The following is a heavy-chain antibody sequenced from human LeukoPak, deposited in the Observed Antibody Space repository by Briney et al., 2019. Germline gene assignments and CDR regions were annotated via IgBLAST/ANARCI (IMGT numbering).Heavy chain of an antibody. D-gene: IGHD3-16*01. J-gene: IGHJ4*02. CDR3: ARDASMINFDY. Sequence: SVKVSCTASRYTLTAYSINWLCQAPGHGLEWMGWITTSTGKPTYAQGFTRRFVFSLDTSVRTTCLHINSVKAEYTAVYYCARDASMINFDYWGQGSLVTVSS. CDR2: ITTSTGKP. V-gene: IGHV7-4-1*02. CDR1: RYTLTAYS.